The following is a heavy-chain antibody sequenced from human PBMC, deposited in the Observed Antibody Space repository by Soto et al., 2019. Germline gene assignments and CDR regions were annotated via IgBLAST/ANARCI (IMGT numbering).Heavy chain of an antibody. J-gene: IGHJ4*02. D-gene: IGHD3-10*01. CDR3: ARGGFGELLSDLFDY. CDR1: GFTFSSYG. V-gene: IGHV3-33*01. Sequence: QVQLVESGGGVVQPGRSLRLSCAASGFTFSSYGMHWVRQAPGKGLEWVAVIWYDGSNKYYADSVKGRFTISRDNSKTTLYLQMNSLRAEDTAVYYCARGGFGELLSDLFDYWGQGTLVTVSS. CDR2: IWYDGSNK.